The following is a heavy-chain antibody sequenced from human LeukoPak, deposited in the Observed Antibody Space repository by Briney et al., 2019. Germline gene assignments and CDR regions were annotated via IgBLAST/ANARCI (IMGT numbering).Heavy chain of an antibody. D-gene: IGHD4-17*01. CDR1: GFTFSSYS. Sequence: GGSLRFSCAASGFTFSSYSMDWVRQAPGKGLEWVSAISGGSTYYADSVKGRFTISRDNSKNTLYLQMNSLRAEDTAVYYCARAVHSFDYGDYYFDYWGQGTLVTVSS. CDR3: ARAVHSFDYGDYYFDY. V-gene: IGHV3-23*01. CDR2: ISGGST. J-gene: IGHJ4*02.